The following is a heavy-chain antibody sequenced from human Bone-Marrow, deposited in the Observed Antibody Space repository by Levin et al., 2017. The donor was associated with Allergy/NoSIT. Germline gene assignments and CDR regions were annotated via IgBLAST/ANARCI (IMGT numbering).Heavy chain of an antibody. CDR1: GFTLSDYG. CDR2: IRGRADTT. J-gene: IGHJ4*02. CDR3: ASRPGEDPYYFDY. Sequence: GGSLRLSCVVSGFTLSDYGTSWVRQAPGKGLEWVSSIRGRADTTYYADSVKGRFTISRDNSKNTLYLQMNNLRAEDTALYYCASRPGEDPYYFDYWGQGTLVTVSS. V-gene: IGHV3-23*01. D-gene: IGHD7-27*01.